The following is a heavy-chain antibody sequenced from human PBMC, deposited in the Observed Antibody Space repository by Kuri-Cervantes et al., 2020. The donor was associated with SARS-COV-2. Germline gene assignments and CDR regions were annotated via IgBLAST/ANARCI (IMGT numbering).Heavy chain of an antibody. CDR3: ARGPRYSSSWYQTLDY. Sequence: SETLSLTCTVSGGPISSYYWSWIRQPPGKGLEWLGEINHSGSTNYNPSLKSRFTILVDTSKNRFSLKLSSVTAADTAVYYFARGPRYSSSWYQTLDYWGQGTMVTVSS. J-gene: IGHJ4*02. V-gene: IGHV4-34*01. CDR2: INHSGST. D-gene: IGHD6-13*01. CDR1: GGPISSYY.